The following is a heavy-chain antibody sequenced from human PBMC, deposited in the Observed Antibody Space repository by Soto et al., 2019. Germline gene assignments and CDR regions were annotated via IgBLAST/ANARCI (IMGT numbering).Heavy chain of an antibody. V-gene: IGHV1-24*01. D-gene: IGHD2-2*01. J-gene: IGHJ3*02. CDR2: FDPEDGET. CDR1: GYTLTELS. Sequence: ASVKVSCKVSGYTLTELSMHWGRQAPGKGLEWMGGFDPEDGETIYAQKFQGRVTMTEDTSTDTAYMELSSLRSEDTAVYYCATGYCSSTSCLDAFDIWGQGTMVTVSS. CDR3: ATGYCSSTSCLDAFDI.